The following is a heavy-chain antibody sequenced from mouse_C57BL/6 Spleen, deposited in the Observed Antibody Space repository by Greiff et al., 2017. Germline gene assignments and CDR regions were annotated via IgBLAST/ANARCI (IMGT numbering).Heavy chain of an antibody. J-gene: IGHJ3*01. CDR3: AKGGWSWCAY. CDR2: IYPSDSET. Sequence: QVQLQQPGAELVRPGSSVKLSCKASGYTFTSYWMHWVKQRPIQGLEWIGNIYPSDSETHYNQKFKDKATLTVDKSSSTAYMQLSSLTSEDSAVYYCAKGGWSWCAYWGQGTLVTVSA. V-gene: IGHV1-52*01. CDR1: GYTFTSYW. D-gene: IGHD3-3*01.